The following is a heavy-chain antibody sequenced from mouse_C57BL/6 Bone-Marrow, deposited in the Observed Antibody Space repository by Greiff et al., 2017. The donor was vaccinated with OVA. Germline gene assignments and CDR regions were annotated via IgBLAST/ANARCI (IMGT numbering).Heavy chain of an antibody. D-gene: IGHD1-1*01. CDR3: AKKDYYGSSFAY. CDR1: GFSLTSYG. J-gene: IGHJ3*01. Sequence: VQVVESGPGLVQPSQSLSITCTVSGFSLTSYGVHWVRQSPGKGLEWLGVIWRGGSTDYNEAFMSRLSITKDNSKSQVFFKMNSLQADYTAIYYCAKKDYYGSSFAYWGQGTLVTVSA. CDR2: IWRGGST. V-gene: IGHV2-5*01.